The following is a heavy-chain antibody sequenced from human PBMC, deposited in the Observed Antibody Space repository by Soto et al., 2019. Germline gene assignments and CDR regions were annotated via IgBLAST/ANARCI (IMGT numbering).Heavy chain of an antibody. J-gene: IGHJ4*02. Sequence: PSETLSLTCAVSGYSISSSNWWGWIRQPPGKGLEWIGYIYYSGSTYYNPSLKSRVTISVDTSKNQFSLKLSSVTAADTAVYYCATYGGGSYKPTTLAYWVKGTLVTVSS. V-gene: IGHV4-28*01. CDR1: GYSISSSNW. D-gene: IGHD3-10*01. CDR2: IYYSGST. CDR3: ATYGGGSYKPTTLAY.